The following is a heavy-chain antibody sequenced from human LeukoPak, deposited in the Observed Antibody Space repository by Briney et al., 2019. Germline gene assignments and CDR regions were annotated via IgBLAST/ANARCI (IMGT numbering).Heavy chain of an antibody. Sequence: PSETLSLTCTVSGGSISSSSYYWGWIRQPPGKGLEWIGSIYYSGSTYYNPSLKRRVTISVDTSKNQFSLKLSSVTAADTAVYYCVRLVSSTGIVGAHGGSWGQGTLVTVSS. D-gene: IGHD1-26*01. V-gene: IGHV4-39*07. CDR2: IYYSGST. J-gene: IGHJ5*02. CDR1: GGSISSSSYY. CDR3: VRLVSSTGIVGAHGGS.